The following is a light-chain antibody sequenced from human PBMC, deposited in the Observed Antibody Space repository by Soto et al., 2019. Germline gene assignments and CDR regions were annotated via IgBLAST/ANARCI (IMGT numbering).Light chain of an antibody. Sequence: QSALTQPASVSGSPGQSITISCTGTTSDVGGYNYVSWYQYHPGKAPKLMIYTVSNRPSGVSNRFSGSKSGNTASLTISGLQLEDEAQYYCSSYTSSTFVIFGGGTKLTVL. V-gene: IGLV2-14*01. CDR1: TSDVGGYNY. CDR2: TVS. CDR3: SSYTSSTFVI. J-gene: IGLJ2*01.